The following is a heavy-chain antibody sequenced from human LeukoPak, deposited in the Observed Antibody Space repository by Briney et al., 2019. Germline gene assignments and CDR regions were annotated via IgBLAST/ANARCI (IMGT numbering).Heavy chain of an antibody. V-gene: IGHV3-30*04. CDR3: ARERIATTGTGWFDP. D-gene: IGHD6-13*01. CDR1: GFTFSTYV. J-gene: IGHJ5*02. Sequence: GRSLRLSCAASGFTFSTYVIHWVRQAPGKGLEWVAVISEDGGKKYYADSVKGRFTISRDNSKKTLYLQMNSLRTEDTAVYYCARERIATTGTGWFDPWGQGTLVTVSS. CDR2: ISEDGGKK.